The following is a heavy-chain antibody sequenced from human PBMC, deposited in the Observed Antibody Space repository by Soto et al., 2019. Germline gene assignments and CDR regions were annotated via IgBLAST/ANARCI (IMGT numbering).Heavy chain of an antibody. CDR3: ARDEGYYYYHGMDV. V-gene: IGHV1-69*06. CDR1: GGTFSSYA. Sequence: GASVKVSCKASGGTFSSYAISWVRQAPGQGLEWMGGIIPIFGTANYAQKFQGRVTITADKSTSTAYMELSSLRSEDTAVYYCARDEGYYYYHGMDVWGQGTTVTVSS. J-gene: IGHJ6*02. CDR2: IIPIFGTA.